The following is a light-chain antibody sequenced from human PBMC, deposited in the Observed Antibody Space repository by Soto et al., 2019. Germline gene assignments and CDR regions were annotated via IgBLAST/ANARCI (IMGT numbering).Light chain of an antibody. Sequence: DIHMTQSPSTLSASVGDRVTITCRASQSISTWLAWYQQKPGKAPKVLIYDASRLESGVPSRFSGSGSGTDFTLTISSLQPADFATYYCQQYNSYSWTFGQGTKVDIK. CDR3: QQYNSYSWT. V-gene: IGKV1-5*01. CDR1: QSISTW. J-gene: IGKJ1*01. CDR2: DAS.